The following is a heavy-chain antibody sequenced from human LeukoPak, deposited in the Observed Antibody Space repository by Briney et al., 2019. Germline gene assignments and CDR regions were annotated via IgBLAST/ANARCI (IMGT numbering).Heavy chain of an antibody. CDR3: ASGIQWTGNNF. J-gene: IGHJ4*02. D-gene: IGHD3/OR15-3a*01. Sequence: KLSETLSLACTVSGDSMTNYYWSWIRQPVGKGLEWVGRMYLSGETNYNPSLWGRVTMSLDTSKNLFSLTLASATAADTAVYYCASGIQWTGNNFWGQGTLVTVSS. CDR1: GDSMTNYY. V-gene: IGHV4-4*07. CDR2: MYLSGET.